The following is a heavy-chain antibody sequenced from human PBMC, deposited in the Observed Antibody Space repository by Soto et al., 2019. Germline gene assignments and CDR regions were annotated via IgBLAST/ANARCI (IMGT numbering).Heavy chain of an antibody. Sequence: QVTLKESGPVLVKPTETLTLRCTVSGLSITDSEMGVSWIRQPPGQPLEWLAHIDSSGEKSYRTSLKSRLAISKDTSKSQIVLTMTNRDPADTATYYCARRHLAVAVSPWFDPWGQGIPVTVSS. D-gene: IGHD6-19*01. CDR1: GLSITDSEMG. J-gene: IGHJ5*02. CDR3: ARRHLAVAVSPWFDP. CDR2: IDSSGEK. V-gene: IGHV2-26*01.